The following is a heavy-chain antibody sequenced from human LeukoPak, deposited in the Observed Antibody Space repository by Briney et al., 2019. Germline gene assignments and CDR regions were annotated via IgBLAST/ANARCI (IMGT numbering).Heavy chain of an antibody. CDR1: GGSLNDYY. V-gene: IGHV4-59*12. CDR3: TRVVNGGHFDY. Sequence: SETLSLTCSVSGGSLNDYYWTWIRQPPGEGLEGVGYVYHTGTSGYHPSLKSRVAMSLDTSKNQVSLKLRSVTAADTAVYFCTRVVNGGHFDYWGQGTLVTVSS. CDR2: VYHTGTS. D-gene: IGHD2-8*01. J-gene: IGHJ4*02.